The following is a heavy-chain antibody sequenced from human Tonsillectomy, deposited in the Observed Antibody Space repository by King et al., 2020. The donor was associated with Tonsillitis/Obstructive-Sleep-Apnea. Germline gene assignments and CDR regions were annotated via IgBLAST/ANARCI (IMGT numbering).Heavy chain of an antibody. CDR2: ISSSGSTI. CDR3: VRDSLRWYFDL. CDR1: GISFSSYE. Sequence: VQLVESGGGLVQPGGSLRLSCAAAGISFSSYEMNWVRQAPGKGLEWVSYISSSGSTIYYADSVKGRFTISRDNAKNSLYLQMNSLRAEDTAVYYCVRDSLRWYFDLWGRGTLVSVSS. J-gene: IGHJ2*01. D-gene: IGHD5-12*01. V-gene: IGHV3-48*03.